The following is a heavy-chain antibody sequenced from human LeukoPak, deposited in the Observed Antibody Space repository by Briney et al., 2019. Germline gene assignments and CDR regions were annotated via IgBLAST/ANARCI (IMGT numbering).Heavy chain of an antibody. Sequence: GGSLRLSCAASGFTFSSYWMSWVRQAPGKGLEWVANIKQDGSEKYYVDSMKGRFTISRDNAKSSLYLQMNSLRAEDTAVYYCARDQNYYDSSGYYYPEYFQHWGQGTLVTVSS. J-gene: IGHJ1*01. D-gene: IGHD3-22*01. CDR1: GFTFSSYW. CDR3: ARDQNYYDSSGYYYPEYFQH. V-gene: IGHV3-7*01. CDR2: IKQDGSEK.